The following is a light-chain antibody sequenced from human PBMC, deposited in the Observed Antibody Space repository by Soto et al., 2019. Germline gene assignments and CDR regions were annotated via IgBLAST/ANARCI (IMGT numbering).Light chain of an antibody. CDR3: QEHNGDLPVA. CDR2: AAS. CDR1: QAIDQS. Sequence: DIQMTQSPSSLSASVGDRVTITCRSRQAIDQSVAWYQQKPGQVPKLLIYAASSLRSGVPSRFSGSGAGTHFTLTIAVLQPEDVATYCCQEHNGDLPVAFGPGTTVDV. J-gene: IGKJ3*01. V-gene: IGKV1-27*01.